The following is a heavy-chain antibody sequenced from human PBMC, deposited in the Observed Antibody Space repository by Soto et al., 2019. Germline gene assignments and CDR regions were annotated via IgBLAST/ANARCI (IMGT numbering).Heavy chain of an antibody. J-gene: IGHJ4*02. V-gene: IGHV3-21*01. CDR3: ARALRFLEWPYYFDY. CDR2: ISSSSSYI. D-gene: IGHD3-3*01. Sequence: PGGSLRLSCAASGFTFSSYSMNWVRQAPGKGLEWVSSISSSSSYIYYADSVKGRFTISRDNAKNSLYLQMNSLRAEDTAVYYCARALRFLEWPYYFDYWGQGTLVTVSS. CDR1: GFTFSSYS.